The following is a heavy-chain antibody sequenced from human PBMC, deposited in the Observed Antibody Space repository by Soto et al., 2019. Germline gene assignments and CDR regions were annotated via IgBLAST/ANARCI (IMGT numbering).Heavy chain of an antibody. CDR3: AKMGTAYCSGGSCPSGY. V-gene: IGHV3-30*18. D-gene: IGHD2-15*01. CDR1: GFTFSSYG. J-gene: IGHJ4*02. Sequence: GGSLRLSCAASGFTFSSYGMHWVRQAPGKGLEWVAVISYDGSNKYYADSVKGRFTISRDNSKNTLYLQMNSLRAEDTAVYYCAKMGTAYCSGGSCPSGYWGQGTLVTVSS. CDR2: ISYDGSNK.